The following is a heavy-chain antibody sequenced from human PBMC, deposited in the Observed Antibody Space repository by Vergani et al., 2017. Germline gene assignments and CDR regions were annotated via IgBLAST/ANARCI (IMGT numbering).Heavy chain of an antibody. D-gene: IGHD6-13*01. CDR3: AKHWDIAAAGHFDY. Sequence: VQLVESGGGLVKPGGSLRLSCAASGFTFSSYAMSWVRQAPGKGLEWVSTISSSGGSTYYGDSVKGRFTISRDNSKNTLYLQMNSLRAEDTAVYYCAKHWDIAAAGHFDYWGQGTLVTVSS. CDR1: GFTFSSYA. V-gene: IGHV3-23*04. CDR2: ISSSGGST. J-gene: IGHJ4*02.